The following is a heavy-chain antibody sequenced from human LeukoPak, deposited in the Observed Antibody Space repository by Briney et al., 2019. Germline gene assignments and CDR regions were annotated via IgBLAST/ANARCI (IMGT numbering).Heavy chain of an antibody. Sequence: PGGSLRLSCAASGFTFSSYGMSWVRQAPGKGLEWVSAISGSGGSTYYADSVKGRFTISRDNSKNTLYLQMNSLRAEDTAVYYRAKDPVGLYYDSSGYYYDYWGQGTLVTVSS. CDR3: AKDPVGLYYDSSGYYYDY. J-gene: IGHJ4*02. V-gene: IGHV3-23*01. D-gene: IGHD3-22*01. CDR1: GFTFSSYG. CDR2: ISGSGGST.